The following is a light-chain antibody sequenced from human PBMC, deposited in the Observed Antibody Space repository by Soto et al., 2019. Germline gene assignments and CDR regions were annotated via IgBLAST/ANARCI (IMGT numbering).Light chain of an antibody. CDR1: QSVSSSY. Sequence: VMPQSPGPLSLSPGERDPPSCRASQSVSSSYLAWYQQKPGQAPRLLIYGASSRATGIPDRFSGSGSGTDFTLTISRLEPEDVAVDYCQQYGSSSITVGQGTRLEIK. CDR3: QQYGSSSIT. CDR2: GAS. V-gene: IGKV3-20*01. J-gene: IGKJ5*01.